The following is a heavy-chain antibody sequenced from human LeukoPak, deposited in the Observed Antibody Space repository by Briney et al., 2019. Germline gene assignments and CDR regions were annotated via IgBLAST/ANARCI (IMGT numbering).Heavy chain of an antibody. J-gene: IGHJ4*02. CDR2: IKQDESEK. CDR1: GFTFSRYW. D-gene: IGHD5-12*01. Sequence: GGSLRLSCAASGFTFSRYWMSWVRQAPGKGLEWVANIKQDESEKHYLESVKGRFTISRDNTKNSLYLQMSSLRAEDTAVYYCANNSDYRFDTWGQGTLVTVSS. V-gene: IGHV3-7*05. CDR3: ANNSDYRFDT.